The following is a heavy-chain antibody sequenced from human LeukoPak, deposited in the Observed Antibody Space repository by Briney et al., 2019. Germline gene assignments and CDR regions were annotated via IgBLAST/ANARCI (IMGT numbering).Heavy chain of an antibody. V-gene: IGHV1-2*02. CDR1: GSTFTAAY. CDR3: ARVLFNAGYDY. D-gene: IGHD3-9*01. J-gene: IGHJ4*02. CDR2: TNPNSGET. Sequence: ASVKISSKPLGSTFTAAYMHWVRQAPGQGREWRGWTNPNSGETKFAKKCQGRVTMTRDKSISTVYMDLGGLGADDTAVYYCARVLFNAGYDYWGQGSLVTVSS.